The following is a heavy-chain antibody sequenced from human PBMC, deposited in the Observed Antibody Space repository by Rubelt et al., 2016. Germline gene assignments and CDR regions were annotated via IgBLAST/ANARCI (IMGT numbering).Heavy chain of an antibody. Sequence: QVQLVQSGAEVKKPGASVKVSCKASGYTFTSYAMHWVRQAPGQRLEWMGWINAGNGNTKYSQKFQRRATITRDTAASKAYMELSSLGSEDTAVYYCARSKDTAMVTDADWYFDLWGRGTLVTVSS. CDR2: INAGNGNT. D-gene: IGHD5-18*01. CDR3: ARSKDTAMVTDADWYFDL. V-gene: IGHV1-3*01. CDR1: GYTFTSYA. J-gene: IGHJ2*01.